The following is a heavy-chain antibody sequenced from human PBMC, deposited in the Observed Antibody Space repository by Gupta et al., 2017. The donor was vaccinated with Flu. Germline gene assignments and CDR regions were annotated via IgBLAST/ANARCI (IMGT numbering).Heavy chain of an antibody. CDR1: NASFSGSY. V-gene: IGHV4-34*01. CDR3: TRLGGFTVGYNWFDP. CDR2: IDHSGGT. J-gene: IGHJ5*02. Sequence: QVQLQQWGAGLLKPSETLSLTCAVYNASFSGSYWSWIRQPPGKGPEWIGEIDHSGGTIYNPSLKSRVTMSVDTSKNQFSLNLYSVTAADTAIYYCTRLGGFTVGYNWFDPWGQGTLVTVSS. D-gene: IGHD4-11*01.